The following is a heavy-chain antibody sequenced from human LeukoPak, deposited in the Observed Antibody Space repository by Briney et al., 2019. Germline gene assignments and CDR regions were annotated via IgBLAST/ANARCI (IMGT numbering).Heavy chain of an antibody. CDR3: SRESGAFSPFGY. CDR1: GGSLSSTNW. V-gene: IGHV4-4*02. D-gene: IGHD1-26*01. CDR2: ISHSGST. Sequence: SETLSLTCAVSGGSLSSTNWWSWARQPPGKGLEWIGEISHSGSTNYNPSLESRVTMSVDTSNNRFSLELTSVTAADTAVYYCSRESGAFSPFGYWGQGTLVTVSS. J-gene: IGHJ4*02.